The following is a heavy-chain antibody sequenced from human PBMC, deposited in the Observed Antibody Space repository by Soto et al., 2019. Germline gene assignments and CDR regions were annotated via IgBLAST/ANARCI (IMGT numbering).Heavy chain of an antibody. Sequence: GESLKISCQGSGFSFSSYWIAWVRQMPGKGLKWMGIIYPGDSDTKYNPSFQGHVTFSVDKSISTAYLQWSSLKASDSAIYFCVRFTGGAGTGTTGFESWGQGTLGTGCS. CDR2: IYPGDSDT. V-gene: IGHV5-51*01. CDR3: VRFTGGAGTGTTGFES. D-gene: IGHD1-1*01. CDR1: GFSFSSYW. J-gene: IGHJ4*02.